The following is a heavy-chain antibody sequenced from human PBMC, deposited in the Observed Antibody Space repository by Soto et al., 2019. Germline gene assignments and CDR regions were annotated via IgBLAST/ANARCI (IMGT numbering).Heavy chain of an antibody. CDR3: ARDTLDGMDV. CDR1: GGTFSSYT. D-gene: IGHD3-16*01. Sequence: SVKVSCKASGGTFSSYTISWVRQAPGQGLEWMGGIIPIFGTANYAQKFQGRVTITADESTSTAYLELSSLRFEDRAVYYCARDTLDGMDVWGQGTTVTVSS. V-gene: IGHV1-69*13. CDR2: IIPIFGTA. J-gene: IGHJ6*02.